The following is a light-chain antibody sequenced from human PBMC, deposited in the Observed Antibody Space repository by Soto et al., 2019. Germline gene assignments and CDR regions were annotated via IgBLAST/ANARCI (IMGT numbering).Light chain of an antibody. Sequence: IQMTXSPXXXXASLGDRVTMTCRASQSLDRDYLAWYQQKPGKAPKLLIYKASTLESGVPSRFSGGGSGTAFTLTISSLQPDDFATYYCHQYDSYPRTFGQGTKVDLK. CDR3: HQYDSYPRT. CDR1: QSLDRDY. V-gene: IGKV1-5*03. J-gene: IGKJ1*01. CDR2: KAS.